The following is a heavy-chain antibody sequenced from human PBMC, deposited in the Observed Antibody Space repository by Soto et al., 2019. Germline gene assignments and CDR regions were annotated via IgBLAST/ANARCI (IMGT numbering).Heavy chain of an antibody. D-gene: IGHD6-19*01. CDR2: ISHVGST. J-gene: IGHJ6*02. CDR3: ARMADGMDV. CDR1: GGPISSNW. V-gene: IGHV4-4*02. Sequence: SETLPLSCVVSGGPISSNWWSWVRQPPGKGLEWIGEISHVGSTNYNPSLKSRVTISVDKSKNQFSLNLNSVTAADTAVYYRARMADGMDVWGRGTTVT.